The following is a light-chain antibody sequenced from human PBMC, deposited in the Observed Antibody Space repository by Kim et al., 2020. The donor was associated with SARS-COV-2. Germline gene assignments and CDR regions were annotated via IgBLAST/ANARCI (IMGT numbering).Light chain of an antibody. CDR2: DAS. V-gene: IGKV3D-15*01. CDR3: QQYNDWPLT. J-gene: IGKJ4*01. Sequence: GSQGERPPFACRASKSINTTLAWYQQKPGQAPRLLISDASTRATGIPARLSGSGSGTEFTPTISSLQSEDFAVYYGQQYNDWPLTFGGGTKVDIK. CDR1: KSINTT.